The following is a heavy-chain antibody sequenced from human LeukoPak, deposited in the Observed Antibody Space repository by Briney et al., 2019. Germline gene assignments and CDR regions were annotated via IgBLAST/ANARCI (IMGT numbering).Heavy chain of an antibody. V-gene: IGHV4-34*01. CDR1: GGSFSGYY. J-gene: IGHJ5*02. CDR2: INHSGST. CDR3: ARGQDGVVPRVRYNWFDL. D-gene: IGHD3-3*01. Sequence: SETLSLTCAVYGGSFSGYYWSWIRQPPGKGLEWIGEINHSGSTNYNPSLKSRVTISVDTSKNQFSLKLSSVTAADTAVYYCARGQDGVVPRVRYNWFDLWGQGTLVTVSS.